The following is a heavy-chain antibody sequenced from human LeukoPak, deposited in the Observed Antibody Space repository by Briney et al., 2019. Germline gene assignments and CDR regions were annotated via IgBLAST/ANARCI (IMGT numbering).Heavy chain of an antibody. CDR1: GGSISSGGYY. V-gene: IGHV4-30-2*01. CDR2: IYQSGST. CDR3: ARGWELHYFDY. Sequence: SETLSLTCTVSGGSISSGGYYWSWIRQPPGKGLEWIGYIYQSGSTYYNPSLKTRVTISVDRSKNQFSLRLTSVTAADTAVYYCARGWELHYFDYWGQGTLVTVSS. J-gene: IGHJ4*02. D-gene: IGHD1-26*01.